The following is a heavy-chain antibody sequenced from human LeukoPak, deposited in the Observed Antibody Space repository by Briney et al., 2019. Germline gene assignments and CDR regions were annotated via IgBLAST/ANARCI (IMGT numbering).Heavy chain of an antibody. CDR3: ARDGRGAAAPDDAFDV. V-gene: IGHV1-8*01. CDR1: GFTFTSHD. J-gene: IGHJ3*01. CDR2: MNPNSGAT. Sequence: GASVKVSCKTSGFTFTSHDYNWVRQAAGQGLGWMGWMNPNSGATGYAQKFQGRVTMTRDTSITTVYMELSSLTSEDTAVYYCARDGRGAAAPDDAFDVWGQGTMVTVSS. D-gene: IGHD2-2*01.